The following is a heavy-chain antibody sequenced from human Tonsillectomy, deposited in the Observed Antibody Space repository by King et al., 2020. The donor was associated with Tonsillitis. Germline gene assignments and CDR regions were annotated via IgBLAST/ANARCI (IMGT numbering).Heavy chain of an antibody. CDR1: GFTFSYFA. V-gene: IGHV3-30*01. J-gene: IGHJ5*02. D-gene: IGHD4-17*01. CDR3: AREYGMGHGDYGWFDP. CDR2: ISEDGSNK. Sequence: VQLVESGGGVVQPGRSLRLSWAASGFTFSYFAIHWVRQAPGKGLEWVAVISEDGSNKDYADSVKGRFSISRDNSENTLDLQMDSLRVEDTAVYYCAREYGMGHGDYGWFDPWGQGTLVTVSS.